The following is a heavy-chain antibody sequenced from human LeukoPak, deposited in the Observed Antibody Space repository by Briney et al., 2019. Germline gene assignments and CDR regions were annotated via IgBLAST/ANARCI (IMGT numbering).Heavy chain of an antibody. V-gene: IGHV3-48*01. CDR3: ATRTRFLEWFY. CDR2: IGTTSGAI. CDR1: GFTFNAFG. D-gene: IGHD3-3*01. Sequence: GGSLRLSCAASGFTFNAFGMNWVRQAPGKGLEWVSYIGTTSGAIYYADSVKGRFTISRDSAKNSLYLQMNSLRSEDTAVYYCATRTRFLEWFYWGQGTLVTVSS. J-gene: IGHJ4*02.